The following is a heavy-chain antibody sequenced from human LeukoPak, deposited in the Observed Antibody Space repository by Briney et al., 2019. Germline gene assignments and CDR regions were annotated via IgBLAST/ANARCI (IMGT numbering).Heavy chain of an antibody. J-gene: IGHJ6*02. CDR2: INPNNGGT. CDR1: GYTFTGYY. V-gene: IGHV1-2*02. CDR3: ASFAAAGPYYYYGMDV. Sequence: ASVKVSCKASGYTFTGYYMHWVRQAPGQGLEWMGWINPNNGGTNYAQKFQGRVTMTRDTSISTASMELRRLRSDHTAVYYCASFAAAGPYYYYGMDVWGQGTTVTVSS. D-gene: IGHD6-13*01.